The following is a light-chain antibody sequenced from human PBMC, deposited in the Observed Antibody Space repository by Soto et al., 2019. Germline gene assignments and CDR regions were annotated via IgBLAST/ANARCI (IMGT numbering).Light chain of an antibody. CDR2: EVS. CDR3: FSFTTDWTHV. Sequence: VLTQPASVSGSPGQSITISCTGSSSDIGAYNYVSWLQQYPGKAPKLIISEVSNRPSGVSNRFSGSKSGTAASLTISGLQTEDEADYFCFSFTTDWTHVFGTGTKVTVL. V-gene: IGLV2-14*01. J-gene: IGLJ1*01. CDR1: SSDIGAYNY.